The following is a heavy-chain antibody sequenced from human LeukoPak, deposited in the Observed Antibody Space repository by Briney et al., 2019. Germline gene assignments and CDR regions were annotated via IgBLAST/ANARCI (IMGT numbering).Heavy chain of an antibody. CDR2: IIPIFGTA. Sequence: SVKVSCKASGGTFSSYAISWVRQAPGQGLEWMGGIIPIFGTANYAQKFQGRVTVTADESTSTAYMELSSLRSDDTAVYYCATGYCSSTNCRIDYWGQGTPVSVSS. CDR3: ATGYCSSTNCRIDY. J-gene: IGHJ4*02. D-gene: IGHD2-2*03. V-gene: IGHV1-69*01. CDR1: GGTFSSYA.